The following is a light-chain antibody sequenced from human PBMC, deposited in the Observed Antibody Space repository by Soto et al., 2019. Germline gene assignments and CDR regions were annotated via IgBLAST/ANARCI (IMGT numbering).Light chain of an antibody. J-gene: IGKJ1*01. V-gene: IGKV3-20*01. CDR1: QSVSSSS. CDR3: QQYGSSSWT. CDR2: GAS. Sequence: EIVLTQSPGTLSLFPGERATLSCKTSQSVSSSSLAWYQQKPGQAPRLPIYGASSRATGIPDRFSGSGSGTDFTLTISRLEPEDFAVYYCQQYGSSSWTFGQGTKVEIK.